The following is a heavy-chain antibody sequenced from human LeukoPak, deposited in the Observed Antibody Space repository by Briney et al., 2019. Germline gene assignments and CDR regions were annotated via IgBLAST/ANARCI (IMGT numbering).Heavy chain of an antibody. D-gene: IGHD3-10*01. CDR3: ARGQLKYYYGSGSYYY. CDR1: GYTFTSYD. J-gene: IGHJ4*02. CDR2: MNPNSGNT. Sequence: ASVKVSCKASGYTFTSYDINWVRQATGQGLEWMGWMNPNSGNTGYAQKFQGRVTMTRNTSISTAYMELSSLRSEDTAVYYCARGQLKYYYGSGSYYYWGQGTLVTVSS. V-gene: IGHV1-8*01.